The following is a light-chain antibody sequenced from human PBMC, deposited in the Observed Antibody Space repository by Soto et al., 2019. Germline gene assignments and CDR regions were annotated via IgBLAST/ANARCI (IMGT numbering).Light chain of an antibody. CDR3: QVWDSSSDHPV. CDR1: NIGHKS. CDR2: DDR. V-gene: IGLV3-21*02. J-gene: IGLJ3*02. Sequence: SYVLTQPPSVSVAPGQTARITCGGDNIGHKSVHWYQQKSGQAPVLVLYDDRDRPSGIPERFSGSNSVNTATLTISRVEAGDEADFYCQVWDSSSDHPVFGGGTQLTVL.